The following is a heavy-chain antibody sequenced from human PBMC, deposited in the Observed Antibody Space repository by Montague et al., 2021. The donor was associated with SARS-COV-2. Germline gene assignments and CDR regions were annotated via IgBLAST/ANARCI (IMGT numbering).Heavy chain of an antibody. CDR2: VYRTGGT. J-gene: IGHJ4*02. D-gene: IGHD5-12*01. V-gene: IGHV4-4*02. CDR1: GGSVNSTNW. CDR3: ARTGAYDHFDY. Sequence: SETLSLTCTVSGGSVNSTNWCCWVRQPPGKGLEWIAEVYRTGGTMFNPSFRSRVTLSIDRSKNLFSLNLNSVTVADTAVYYCARTGAYDHFDYWGPGTLVIVSS.